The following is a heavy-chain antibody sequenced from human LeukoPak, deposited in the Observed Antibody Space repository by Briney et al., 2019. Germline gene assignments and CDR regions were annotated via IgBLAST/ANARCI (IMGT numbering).Heavy chain of an antibody. Sequence: ASVKVSCKASGYTFTGYYMHWVRQAPGQGLEWMGGIIPIFGTANYAQKFQGRVTITADESTSTAYMELSSLRSEDTAVYYCASGGYYYDSSGYYPFDYWGQGTLVTVSS. J-gene: IGHJ4*02. V-gene: IGHV1-69*13. CDR2: IIPIFGTA. D-gene: IGHD3-22*01. CDR1: GYTFTGYY. CDR3: ASGGYYYDSSGYYPFDY.